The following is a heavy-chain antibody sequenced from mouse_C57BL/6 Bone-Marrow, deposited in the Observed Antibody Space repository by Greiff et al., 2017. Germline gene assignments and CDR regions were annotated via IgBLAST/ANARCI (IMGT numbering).Heavy chain of an antibody. CDR2: INPNYGTT. CDR3: ASEGLITTVDY. J-gene: IGHJ2*01. D-gene: IGHD1-1*01. CDR1: GYSFTDYN. V-gene: IGHV1-39*01. Sequence: VQLQQSGPELVKPGASVKISCKAPGYSFTDYNMNWVKQSNGKSLEWIGVINPNYGTTSYNQKFKGKATLTVDQSSSTAYMQLNSLTSDDAAVYYGASEGLITTVDYWGQGTTLTVSS.